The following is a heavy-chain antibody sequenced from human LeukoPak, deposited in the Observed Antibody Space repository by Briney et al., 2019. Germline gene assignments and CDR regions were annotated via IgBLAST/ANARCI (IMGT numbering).Heavy chain of an antibody. J-gene: IGHJ3*02. CDR3: AKDLDSSSSGKTFDI. Sequence: GGSLRLSCAASGFTFSSYAMSWVRQAPGKGLEWVSAISGSGDSTYYADSVRGRFTISRDNSKNTLYLQMNSLRAEDTAVYYCAKDLDSSSSGKTFDIWGQGTMVTVSS. CDR2: ISGSGDST. CDR1: GFTFSSYA. V-gene: IGHV3-23*01. D-gene: IGHD6-6*01.